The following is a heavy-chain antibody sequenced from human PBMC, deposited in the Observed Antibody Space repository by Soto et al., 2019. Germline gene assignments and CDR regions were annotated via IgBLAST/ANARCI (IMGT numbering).Heavy chain of an antibody. V-gene: IGHV1-18*01. Sequence: ASVKVSCKTSGYTFSDYVISWVRQAPEQGLEWMGWISAKNGNTNFARKFRGRVTMITDTSTNTVYMELRNLRLDDTAVYYCAREPPETPPDYWGQGTLVTVSS. CDR2: ISAKNGNT. CDR3: AREPPETPPDY. CDR1: GYTFSDYV. J-gene: IGHJ4*02.